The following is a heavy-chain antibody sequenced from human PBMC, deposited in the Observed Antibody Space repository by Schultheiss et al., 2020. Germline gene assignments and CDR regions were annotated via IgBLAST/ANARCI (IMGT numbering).Heavy chain of an antibody. J-gene: IGHJ6*04. V-gene: IGHV4-34*01. CDR1: GGSFSGYY. CDR3: ARGRLYCSSTSCPEDYYYYYGMDV. CDR2: INHSGST. D-gene: IGHD2-2*01. Sequence: SATLSLTCAVYGGSFSGYYWSWIRQPPGKGLEWIGEINHSGSTNYNPSLKSRVTISVDTSKNQFSLKLSSVTAADTAVYYCARGRLYCSSTSCPEDYYYYYGMDVWGKGTTVTVAS.